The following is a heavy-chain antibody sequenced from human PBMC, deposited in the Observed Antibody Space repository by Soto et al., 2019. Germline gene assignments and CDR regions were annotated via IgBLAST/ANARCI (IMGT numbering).Heavy chain of an antibody. CDR1: GFTFSSYA. J-gene: IGHJ4*02. CDR2: ISGSGAST. V-gene: IGHV3-23*01. D-gene: IGHD2-2*02. CDR3: AKGGECSSTSCYTFFDY. Sequence: GSLRLSCAASGFTFSSYAMSWVRQAPGKGLEWVSGISGSGASTYYADSVKGRFTISRDNSKNTLYLQMNSLRAEDTAVYYCAKGGECSSTSCYTFFDYWGQGTPVTVSS.